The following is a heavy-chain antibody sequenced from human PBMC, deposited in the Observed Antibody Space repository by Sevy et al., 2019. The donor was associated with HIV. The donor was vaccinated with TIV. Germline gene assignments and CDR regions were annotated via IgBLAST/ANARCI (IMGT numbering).Heavy chain of an antibody. D-gene: IGHD6-19*01. CDR3: ARSGIAVAGKGARCWFDP. J-gene: IGHJ5*02. CDR2: IYYSGST. Sequence: SETLSLTCTVSGGSISSYYWSWIRQPPGKGLEWIGYIYYSGSTNYNPSLKSRVTISVDTSKNQFSLKLSSVTAAETAVYYCARSGIAVAGKGARCWFDPWGQGTLVTVSS. CDR1: GGSISSYY. V-gene: IGHV4-59*01.